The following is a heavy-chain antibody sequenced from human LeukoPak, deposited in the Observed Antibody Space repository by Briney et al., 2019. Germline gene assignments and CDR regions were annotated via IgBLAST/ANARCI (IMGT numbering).Heavy chain of an antibody. Sequence: GGSLRLSCAASGFTFSDYYMSWIRQAPGKGLEWVSYISSSGSTIYYADSVKGRFTISRDNSKNTLYLQMNSLRAEDTAVYYCAKDRGPYDFWSGYYQYWGQGTLVTVSS. V-gene: IGHV3-11*04. D-gene: IGHD3-3*01. CDR1: GFTFSDYY. CDR3: AKDRGPYDFWSGYYQY. J-gene: IGHJ4*02. CDR2: ISSSGSTI.